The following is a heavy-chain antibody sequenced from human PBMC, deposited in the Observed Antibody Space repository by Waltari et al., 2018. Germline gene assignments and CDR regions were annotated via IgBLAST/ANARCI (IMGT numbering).Heavy chain of an antibody. D-gene: IGHD2-21*01. CDR1: GDSISGISY. CDR2: IYSSGST. J-gene: IGHJ6*03. V-gene: IGHV4-61*09. CDR3: ARSDVVVAPARNNYYFPMEV. Sequence: QLPLQQSGPGLVKPSQTLSLACSLSGDSISGISYWNWVRQTAGEGLEWLGYIYSSGSTKYNPSLQSRATISIVNKTQFSLKLAAVTAADTAVYYCARSDVVVAPARNNYYFPMEVWGQGTTVTVSS.